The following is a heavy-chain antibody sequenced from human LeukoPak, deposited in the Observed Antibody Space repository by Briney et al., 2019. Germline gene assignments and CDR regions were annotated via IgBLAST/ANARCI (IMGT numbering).Heavy chain of an antibody. CDR3: ARAASGSYSY. CDR2: IYYSGST. Sequence: SSETLSLTCTVSGGSISSSSYYWGWIRQPPGKGLEWIGSIYYSGSTYYNPSLKSRVTISVDTSKNQFSLKLSSVTAADTAVYYCARAASGSYSYWGQGTLVTVSS. D-gene: IGHD1-26*01. CDR1: GGSISSSSYY. V-gene: IGHV4-39*07. J-gene: IGHJ4*02.